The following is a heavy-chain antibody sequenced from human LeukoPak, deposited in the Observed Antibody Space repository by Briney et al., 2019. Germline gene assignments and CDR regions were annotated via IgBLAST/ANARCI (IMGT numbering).Heavy chain of an antibody. J-gene: IGHJ6*02. D-gene: IGHD5-24*01. CDR3: ARGALPGYNYYGMDV. CDR2: IYYSGST. V-gene: IGHV4-61*01. Sequence: PSETLSLTCTVSGGSVSSGSYYWSWIRQPPGKGLEWIGYIYYSGSTNYNPSLKSRVTISVDTSKNQFSLKLSSVTAADAAVYYCARGALPGYNYYGMDVWGQGTTVTVSS. CDR1: GGSVSSGSYY.